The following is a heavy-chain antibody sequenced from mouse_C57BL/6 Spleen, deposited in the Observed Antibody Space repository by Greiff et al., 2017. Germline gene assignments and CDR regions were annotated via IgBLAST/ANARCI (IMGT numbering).Heavy chain of an antibody. CDR2: IYPSDSET. Sequence: QVQLQQPGAELVRPGSSVKLSCKASGYTFTSYWMDWVKQRPGQGLEWIGNIYPSDSETHYNQKFKDKATLTVDKSSSTAYMQLSSLTSEDSAVYYCATAGEYDGVWFADRGPGTLVTVSA. CDR1: GYTFTSYW. J-gene: IGHJ3*01. V-gene: IGHV1-61*01. CDR3: ATAGEYDGVWFAD. D-gene: IGHD2-14*01.